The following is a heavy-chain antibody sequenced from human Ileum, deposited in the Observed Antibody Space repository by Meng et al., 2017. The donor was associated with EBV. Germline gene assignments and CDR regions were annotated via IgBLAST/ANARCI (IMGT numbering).Heavy chain of an antibody. D-gene: IGHD2-15*01. CDR1: GYKFDDYT. Sequence: QVQLVQSGADMKKPGASVENSCKASGYKFDDYTIQWLRQAPGQRLEWLGWINPGIGSTYDSKTIRGRLTITMDTSASTVYMRLTSLTSEDTAVYYCAREEGGRFDSWGQGTLVTVSS. V-gene: IGHV1-3*01. J-gene: IGHJ4*02. CDR3: AREEGGRFDS. CDR2: INPGIGST.